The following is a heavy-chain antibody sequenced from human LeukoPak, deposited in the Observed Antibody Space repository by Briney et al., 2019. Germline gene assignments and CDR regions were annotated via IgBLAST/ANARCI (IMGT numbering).Heavy chain of an antibody. CDR1: GDSISSSSSY. CDR2: ISYSGNT. J-gene: IGHJ6*02. D-gene: IGHD4/OR15-4a*01. CDR3: GRMISANFYFYYGMDV. V-gene: IGHV4-39*01. Sequence: NPSETLSLTCTVSGDSISSSSSYWGWIRQPPGKGLEWIGSISYSGNTYYNPSLKSRVSTSVDTSKNQFSLKLSSVAAADTAVYYCGRMISANFYFYYGMDVWGQGTTVTVSS.